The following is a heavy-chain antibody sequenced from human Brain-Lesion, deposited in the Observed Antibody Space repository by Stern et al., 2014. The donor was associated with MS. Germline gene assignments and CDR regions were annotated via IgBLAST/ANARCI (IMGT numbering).Heavy chain of an antibody. J-gene: IGHJ4*02. CDR3: AKSPATPSGYDRFDY. CDR2: IFPRDSNT. Sequence: VQLVQSGAEVKKPGESLKISCEASGYLFDAYWIGWVRQMSGRGLELVAIIFPRDSNTRYSPSVHGPVPISADKSISTAHLQWSSLRASDPAIFYCAKSPATPSGYDRFDYWGQGALVTVSS. V-gene: IGHV5-51*03. D-gene: IGHD5-12*01. CDR1: GYLFDAYW.